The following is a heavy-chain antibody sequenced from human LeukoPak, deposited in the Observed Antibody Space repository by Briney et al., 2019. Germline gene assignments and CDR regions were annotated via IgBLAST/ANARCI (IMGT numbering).Heavy chain of an antibody. CDR2: ISGSGGST. CDR1: GFTFSSYA. Sequence: GGSLRLSCAASGFTFSSYAMSWVRQAPGKGLEWVSAISGSGGSTYYADSVKGRFTISRDNSKNTLYLQMNSLRAEDTAVYYCAKDRYQDYYGSGTPTYFDYCGEGTLVTVSS. J-gene: IGHJ4*02. D-gene: IGHD3-10*01. V-gene: IGHV3-23*01. CDR3: AKDRYQDYYGSGTPTYFDY.